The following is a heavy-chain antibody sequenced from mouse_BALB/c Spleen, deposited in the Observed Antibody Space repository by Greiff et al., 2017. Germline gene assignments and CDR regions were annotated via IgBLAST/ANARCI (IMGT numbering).Heavy chain of an antibody. CDR1: GFTFSSYA. CDR3: ARGDTTVVADWYFDV. J-gene: IGHJ1*01. Sequence: EVKVVESGGGFVKPGGSLKLSCAASGFTFSSYAMSWVRQTPEKRLEWVASISSGGSTYYPDSVKGRFTISRDNARNILYLQMSSLRSEDTAMYYCARGDTTVVADWYFDVWGAGTTVTVSS. V-gene: IGHV5-6-5*01. D-gene: IGHD1-1*01. CDR2: ISSGGST.